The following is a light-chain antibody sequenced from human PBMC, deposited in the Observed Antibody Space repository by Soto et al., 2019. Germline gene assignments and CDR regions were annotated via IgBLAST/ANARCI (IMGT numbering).Light chain of an antibody. CDR1: QSVSNF. J-gene: IGKJ1*01. V-gene: IGKV3-20*01. CDR3: QQYGSSRT. CDR2: GVS. Sequence: EIVLTQSPGTLSLSPGERATLSCRASQSVSNFLAWYQQKPGQAPRLLIYGVSSRATGIPDRFSGSGSGTDFTLTISRLEPEDFAVYYCQQYGSSRTFGQGTKVEIK.